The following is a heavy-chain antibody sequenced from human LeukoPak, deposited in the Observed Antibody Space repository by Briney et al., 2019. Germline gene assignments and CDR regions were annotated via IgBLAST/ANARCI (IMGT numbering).Heavy chain of an antibody. CDR2: ISWNSGSI. V-gene: IGHV3-9*01. CDR1: GFTFDDYA. D-gene: IGHD6-19*01. Sequence: GGSLRLSCAASGFTFDDYAMHWVRQAPGKGLEWVSGISWNSGSIGYADSVKGRFTISRDNAKNSLYLQMNSLRAEDTAVYYCARGNDGSGWSPYFDYWGQGTLVTVSS. CDR3: ARGNDGSGWSPYFDY. J-gene: IGHJ4*02.